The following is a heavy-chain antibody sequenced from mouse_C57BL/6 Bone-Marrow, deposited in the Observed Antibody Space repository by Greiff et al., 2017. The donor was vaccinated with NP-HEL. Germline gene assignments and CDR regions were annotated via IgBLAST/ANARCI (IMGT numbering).Heavy chain of an antibody. CDR2: INPNNGGT. D-gene: IGHD1-1*01. CDR3: ARWEIYALYAMDY. V-gene: IGHV1-26*01. CDR1: GYTFTDYY. J-gene: IGHJ4*01. Sequence: EVQLQQSGPELVKPGASVKISCKASGYTFTDYYMNWVKQSHGKSLEWIGDINPNNGGTSYNQKFKGKATLTVDKSSSTAYMELRSLTSEDSAVYYCARWEIYALYAMDYWGQGTSVTVSS.